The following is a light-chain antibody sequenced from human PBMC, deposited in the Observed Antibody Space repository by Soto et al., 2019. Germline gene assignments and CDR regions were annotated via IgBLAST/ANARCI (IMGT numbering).Light chain of an antibody. CDR3: QQFFDSAIT. CDR2: AAS. CDR1: QVISTS. Sequence: DIHMTQSPSFLSPSIGESVTNTCRARQVISTSLAWYQVKLAKAPKLLIYAASTLVSGVPARFSATVSGTEFGLTITSLQHEAFATYCCQQFFDSAITFGHRTRLAI. J-gene: IGKJ5*01. V-gene: IGKV1-9*01.